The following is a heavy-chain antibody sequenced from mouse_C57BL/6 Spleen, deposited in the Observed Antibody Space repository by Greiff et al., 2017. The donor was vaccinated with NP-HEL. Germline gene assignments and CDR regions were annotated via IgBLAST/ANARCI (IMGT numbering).Heavy chain of an antibody. D-gene: IGHD1-1*01. V-gene: IGHV1-82*01. CDR3: AREGTVLYWYFDV. Sequence: VQLQQSGPELVKPGASVKISCKASGYAFSSSWMNWVKQRPGKGLEWIGRIYPGDGDTSYNGKFKGKATLTADKSSSTAYMQLSSLTSEDSAVYFCAREGTVLYWYFDVWGTGTTVTVSS. CDR1: GYAFSSSW. CDR2: IYPGDGDT. J-gene: IGHJ1*03.